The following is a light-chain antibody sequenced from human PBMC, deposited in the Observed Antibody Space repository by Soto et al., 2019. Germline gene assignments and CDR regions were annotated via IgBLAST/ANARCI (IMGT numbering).Light chain of an antibody. CDR1: SGHSSYA. CDR2: LNSDGSH. V-gene: IGLV4-69*01. CDR3: QTWGTGIVV. J-gene: IGLJ2*01. Sequence: QLVLTQSPSASASRGASVKLTCTLSSGHSSYAIAWHQQQPEKGPRYLMKLNSDGSHSKGDGIPDRFSGSSSGAERYLTISSLQSEDEADYYCQTWGTGIVVFGGGTKVTVL.